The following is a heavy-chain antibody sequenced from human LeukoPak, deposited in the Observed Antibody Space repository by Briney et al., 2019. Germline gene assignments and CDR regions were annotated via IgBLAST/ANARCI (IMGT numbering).Heavy chain of an antibody. CDR2: ISYDGSNK. CDR3: ARDPSGRQQLYGVY. D-gene: IGHD6-13*01. V-gene: IGHV3-30-3*01. Sequence: GGSLRLSCAAFGFTFSSYAMHWVRQAPGKGLEWVAVISYDGSNKYYADSVKGRFTISRDNSKNTLYLQMNSLRAEDTAVYYCARDPSGRQQLYGVYWGQGTLVTVSS. J-gene: IGHJ4*02. CDR1: GFTFSSYA.